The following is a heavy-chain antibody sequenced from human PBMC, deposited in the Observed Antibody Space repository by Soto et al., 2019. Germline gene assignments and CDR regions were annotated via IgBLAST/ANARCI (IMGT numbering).Heavy chain of an antibody. CDR3: ARHGVIGEYSSYYGMDV. CDR2: IYYSGST. J-gene: IGHJ6*02. Sequence: SETLCLTWTVSGGSISSSSYYWGWIRQPPGKGLEWIGSIYYSGSTYYNPSLKRRVTISVDTSKNQFSLKLSSVTAADTAVYYCARHGVIGEYSSYYGMDVWGHGTTLSVSS. D-gene: IGHD3-16*02. CDR1: GGSISSSSYY. V-gene: IGHV4-39*01.